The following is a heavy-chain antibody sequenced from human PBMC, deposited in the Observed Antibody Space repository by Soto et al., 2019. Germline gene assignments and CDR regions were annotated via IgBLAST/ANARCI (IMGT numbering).Heavy chain of an antibody. Sequence: TSETLSLTCAVYGGSFSGYYWSWIRQPPGKGLEWIGEINHSGSTNYNPSLKSRVTISVDTSKNQFSLKLSPVPAADTAVYYCARHHCGGACYPMWTHLYYYYYGMEVWGQGTTVTVSS. CDR3: ARHHCGGACYPMWTHLYYYYYGMEV. V-gene: IGHV4-34*01. CDR2: INHSGST. CDR1: GGSFSGYY. D-gene: IGHD2-21*02. J-gene: IGHJ6*02.